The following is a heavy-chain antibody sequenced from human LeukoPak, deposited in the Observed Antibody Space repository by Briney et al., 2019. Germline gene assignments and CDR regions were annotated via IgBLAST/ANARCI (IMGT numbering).Heavy chain of an antibody. D-gene: IGHD2-15*01. Sequence: GASVKVSCKASGYTFTGYYMHWVRQAPGQGLEWMGWINPNSGGTNYAQKFQGRVTMTRDTSISTAYMELSRLRSDDTAVYYCASSANLGYCSGGSCYSAANWFDPWGQGTLVTVSS. J-gene: IGHJ5*02. CDR2: INPNSGGT. CDR1: GYTFTGYY. V-gene: IGHV1-2*02. CDR3: ASSANLGYCSGGSCYSAANWFDP.